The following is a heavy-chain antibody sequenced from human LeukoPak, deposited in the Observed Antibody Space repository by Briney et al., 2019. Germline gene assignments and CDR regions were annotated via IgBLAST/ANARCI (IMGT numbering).Heavy chain of an antibody. D-gene: IGHD2-15*01. CDR3: AAPDCRGGTCYRYGFDP. Sequence: PGGSLRLSCAASGFTFSYYWMSWVRQAPGKGLEWVANIKQDGSEKYYVGSVRGRFTISRDNAKNSLFLQMNSLRAKDTAVYFCAAPDCRGGTCYRYGFDPWGQGTLVTVSS. CDR2: IKQDGSEK. V-gene: IGHV3-7*02. CDR1: GFTFSYYW. J-gene: IGHJ5*02.